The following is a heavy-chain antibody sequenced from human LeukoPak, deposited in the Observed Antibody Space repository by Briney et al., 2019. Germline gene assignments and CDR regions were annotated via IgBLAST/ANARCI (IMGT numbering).Heavy chain of an antibody. V-gene: IGHV1-46*01. Sequence: ASVKVSCKASGYTFISYYMHWVRQAPGQGPEWMGIINPSGATTSYARKFQGRVTLTRDTSTSTVYMELSTLRSEDTAVYYCARARHYYDSSGYQKYYFDYWGQGTLVTVSS. CDR3: ARARHYYDSSGYQKYYFDY. D-gene: IGHD3-22*01. CDR2: INPSGATT. CDR1: GYTFISYY. J-gene: IGHJ4*02.